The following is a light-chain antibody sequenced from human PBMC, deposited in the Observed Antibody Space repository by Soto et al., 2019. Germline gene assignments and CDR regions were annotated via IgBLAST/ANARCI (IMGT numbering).Light chain of an antibody. CDR2: SYN. CDR1: SSDIGSDT. V-gene: IGLV1-44*01. J-gene: IGLJ3*02. CDR3: AALDDRRHGWV. Sequence: QSVLTQPPSASGTPGQRVTISCSRSSSDIGSDTINWYQLFPGAAPTFLISSYNTRPSGVPDRFSGARSGTSASLAISGLEPEDEADYYCAALDDRRHGWVFGGGTE.